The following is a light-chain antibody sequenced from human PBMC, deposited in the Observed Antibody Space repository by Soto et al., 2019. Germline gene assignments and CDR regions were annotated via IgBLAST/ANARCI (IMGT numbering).Light chain of an antibody. CDR1: QSVSSY. CDR2: DAS. CDR3: HQRGNWPRT. Sequence: EIVLTQSPATLSLSPGERATLSCRASQSVSSYLAWYQQKPGQAPRLLIYDASNRATDIPARFTGSGSGTDFTLTISSLEPEDFAVYYCHQRGNWPRTFGQGTKLEIK. V-gene: IGKV3-11*01. J-gene: IGKJ2*01.